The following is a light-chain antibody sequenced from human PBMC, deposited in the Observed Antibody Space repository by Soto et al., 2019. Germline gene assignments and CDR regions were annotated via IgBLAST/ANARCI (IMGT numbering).Light chain of an antibody. J-gene: IGKJ2*01. V-gene: IGKV3-15*01. CDR2: SAS. CDR3: QQGHNWPLT. Sequence: EIVMTQSPATLSVSPGERATLSCRASQSISTELAWYQQKPGQPPRLLIYSASTRATGVPARFTGSGSGSEFTLTSSGLQSEDCEVYHCQQGHNWPLTFGQGTRL. CDR1: QSISTE.